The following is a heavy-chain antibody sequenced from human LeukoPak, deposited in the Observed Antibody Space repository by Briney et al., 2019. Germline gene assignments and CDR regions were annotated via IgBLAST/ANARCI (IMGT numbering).Heavy chain of an antibody. J-gene: IGHJ4*02. V-gene: IGHV3-7*01. CDR2: INQGGSQI. Sequence: GGSLRLSCAASGFTFSNSWMGWVRQAPGKGLDWVANINQGGSQINYVDSVKGRFTISRDNANNSLFLQMNTLRAGDTAFYYCARDSPRGRFDSWGQGALVTVSS. CDR3: ARDSPRGRFDS. CDR1: GFTFSNSW.